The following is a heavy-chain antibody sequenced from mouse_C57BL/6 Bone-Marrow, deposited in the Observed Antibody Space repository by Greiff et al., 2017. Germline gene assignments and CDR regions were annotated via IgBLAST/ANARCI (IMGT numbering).Heavy chain of an antibody. V-gene: IGHV2-2*01. CDR1: GFSLTSYG. Sequence: VKVVESGPGLVQPSQSLSITCTVSGFSLTSYGVHWVRQSPGKGLEWLGVIWSGGSTDYNAAFISRLSISKDNSKSQVFFKMNSLQADDTAIYYCASLNWGPFAYWGQGTLVTVSA. CDR2: IWSGGST. D-gene: IGHD4-1*02. J-gene: IGHJ3*01. CDR3: ASLNWGPFAY.